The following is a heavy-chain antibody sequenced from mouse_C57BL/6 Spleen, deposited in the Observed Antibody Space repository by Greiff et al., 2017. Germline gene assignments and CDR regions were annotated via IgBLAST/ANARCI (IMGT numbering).Heavy chain of an antibody. CDR3: AREGIYYGTPYAMDY. V-gene: IGHV1-82*01. Sequence: QVQLQQPGPELVKPGASVKISCKASGYAFSSSWMNWVKQRPGKGLEWIGRIYPGDGDTNYNGKFKGKATLTADKSSSTAYMQLSSLTSEDSAVYFCAREGIYYGTPYAMDYWGQGTSVTVSS. CDR2: IYPGDGDT. J-gene: IGHJ4*01. D-gene: IGHD2-1*01. CDR1: GYAFSSSW.